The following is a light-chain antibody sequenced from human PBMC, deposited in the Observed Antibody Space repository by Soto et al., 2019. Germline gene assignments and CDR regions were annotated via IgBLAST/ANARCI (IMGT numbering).Light chain of an antibody. Sequence: VMTHSPATLSVSPGAIATLSCRASQNIRSSLAWYQQKPGQDPRLLIYGASTRATGIPARFSCSGSVTEFTTTISSLQSEDFAVYFCQQYNIWPPTFGEGTKVDIK. CDR3: QQYNIWPPT. CDR1: QNIRSS. CDR2: GAS. J-gene: IGKJ1*01. V-gene: IGKV3-15*01.